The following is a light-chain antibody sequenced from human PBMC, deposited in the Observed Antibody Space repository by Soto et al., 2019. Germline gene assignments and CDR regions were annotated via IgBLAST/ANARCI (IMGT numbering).Light chain of an antibody. Sequence: QPVLTHPASVYRLARRALSISCTLTSSDVGGYNYVSWYQQHPGKAPKLMIYDVSNRPSGVSNRFSGSKSGNTASLTISGLQAEDEADYYCSSYTSSSTVVGGVTKVTVL. CDR2: DVS. CDR3: SSYTSSSTV. CDR1: SSDVGGYNY. J-gene: IGLJ2*01. V-gene: IGLV2-14*01.